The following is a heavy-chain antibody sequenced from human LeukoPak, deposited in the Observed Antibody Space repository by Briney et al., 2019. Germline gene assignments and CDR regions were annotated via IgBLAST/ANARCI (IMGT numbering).Heavy chain of an antibody. V-gene: IGHV1-69*05. Sequence: GASVKVSCKASGGTFSSYAISWVRQAPGQGLEWMGGIIPIFGTANYAQKFQGRVTITTDESTGTAYMELSSLRSEDTAVYYCARVLAPIAVAGLGWFDPWGQGTLVTVSS. J-gene: IGHJ5*02. D-gene: IGHD6-19*01. CDR1: GGTFSSYA. CDR2: IIPIFGTA. CDR3: ARVLAPIAVAGLGWFDP.